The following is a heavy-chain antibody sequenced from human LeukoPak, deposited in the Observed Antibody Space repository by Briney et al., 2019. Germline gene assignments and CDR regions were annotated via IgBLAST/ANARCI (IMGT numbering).Heavy chain of an antibody. CDR2: ISYDGSNK. D-gene: IGHD5-18*01. CDR1: GFTFSSFG. J-gene: IGHJ4*02. V-gene: IGHV3-30*18. CDR3: AKVGEGLQLWLPFEY. Sequence: GGSLRLSCAASGFTFSSFGMHWVRQAPGKGLDWVAVISYDGSNKYYADSVKGRFTVSRDNSKNTLYLQMNSLRIEDTAVYYYAKVGEGLQLWLPFEYWGQGTLVTVSS.